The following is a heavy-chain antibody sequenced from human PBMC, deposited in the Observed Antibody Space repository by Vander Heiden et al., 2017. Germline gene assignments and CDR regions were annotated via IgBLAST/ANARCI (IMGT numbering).Heavy chain of an antibody. V-gene: IGHV3-9*01. CDR3: IKDMNFFYYSMDV. CDR2: ISGTSANI. J-gene: IGHJ6*02. Sequence: VQLVESGGGVVQPGRSLRLSCAASGFTFAEYAMHWVRQAPGKGLEWVSGISGTSANIGYAYSVKGRFTISRDNAKNSLYLQMNSLSAEDTALYECIKDMNFFYYSMDVWGQGTTVTVSS. CDR1: GFTFAEYA.